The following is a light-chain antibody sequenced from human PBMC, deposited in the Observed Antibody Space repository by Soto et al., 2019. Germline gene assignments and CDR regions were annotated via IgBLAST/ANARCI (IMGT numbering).Light chain of an antibody. V-gene: IGKV3-20*01. CDR3: QQYGGSPFT. CDR2: AAS. J-gene: IGKJ3*01. Sequence: IVLTQSPGTLSLSPGERATLSCRASQRVSVNSLAWYQQKGGQAPRLLIYAASTRATDVPDRFSGTGSGTDFGLPISRVETDDSAVYYCQQYGGSPFTFGPGTKVDIK. CDR1: QRVSVNS.